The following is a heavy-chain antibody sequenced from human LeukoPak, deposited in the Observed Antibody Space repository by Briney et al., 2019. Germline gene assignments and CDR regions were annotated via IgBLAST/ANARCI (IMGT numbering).Heavy chain of an antibody. Sequence: ASVKVSCKASGYTFTSYDINWVRQATGQGLEWMGWMNPNSGNTGYAQKFQARITITRNTSISTAYMELSSLRSEDTAVYYCARGDYCSSTSCSNWFDPWGQGTLVTVSS. CDR3: ARGDYCSSTSCSNWFDP. CDR1: GYTFTSYD. D-gene: IGHD2-2*01. V-gene: IGHV1-8*03. J-gene: IGHJ5*02. CDR2: MNPNSGNT.